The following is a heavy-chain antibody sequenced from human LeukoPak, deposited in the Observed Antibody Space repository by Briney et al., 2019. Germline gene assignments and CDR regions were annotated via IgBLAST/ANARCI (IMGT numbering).Heavy chain of an antibody. J-gene: IGHJ6*02. CDR2: ISSSGSTI. D-gene: IGHD3-10*01. Sequence: GGSLRLSCAASGFTFSDYYMSWIRQAPGKGLEWVSYISSSGSTIYYADSVKGRFTISRDNAKNSLYLQMNSLRAEDTAVYYCARDGWFGIPDYHYYGMDVWGQGTTVTVSS. CDR1: GFTFSDYY. V-gene: IGHV3-11*01. CDR3: ARDGWFGIPDYHYYGMDV.